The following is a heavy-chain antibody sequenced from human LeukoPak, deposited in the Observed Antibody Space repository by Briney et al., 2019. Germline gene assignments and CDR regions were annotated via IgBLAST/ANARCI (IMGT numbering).Heavy chain of an antibody. D-gene: IGHD5-18*01. CDR3: AKVRRGYSYDIDY. CDR1: GFTFSSYG. CDR2: ISYDGSNK. Sequence: PGRSLRLSCAASGFTFSSYGMHWVRQAPGKGLEWVAVISYDGSNKYYADSVKGRFTISRDNSKNTLYLQMNSLRAEDTAVYYCAKVRRGYSYDIDYWGQGTLVTVSS. J-gene: IGHJ4*02. V-gene: IGHV3-30*18.